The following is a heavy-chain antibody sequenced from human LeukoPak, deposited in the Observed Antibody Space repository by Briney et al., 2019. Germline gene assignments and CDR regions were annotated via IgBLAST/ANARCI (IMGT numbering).Heavy chain of an antibody. CDR2: IKPDGSQI. Sequence: PEGSLRLSCAASGFTFSTYWMTWVRQAPGKGLEWVANIKPDGSQIYYVDSVKGRFTISRDNAKNSLYLQMNSLRAEDTAVYYCARDLNWETYWGQGTLVTVSS. D-gene: IGHD1-1*01. V-gene: IGHV3-7*01. CDR1: GFTFSTYW. J-gene: IGHJ4*02. CDR3: ARDLNWETY.